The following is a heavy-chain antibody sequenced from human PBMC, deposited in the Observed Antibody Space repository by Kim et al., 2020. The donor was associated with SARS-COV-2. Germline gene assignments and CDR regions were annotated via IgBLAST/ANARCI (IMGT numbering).Heavy chain of an antibody. V-gene: IGHV4-39*01. CDR1: GGSISSSHYY. D-gene: IGHD4-17*01. Sequence: SETLSLTCTVSGGSISSSHYYWGWIRQPPGKGLEWIGSIFYSGTTYYNPSLKSRVTISLDTSKNQFSLKLSSVTAADMAVYYCARHPAMATVTFDYWGQGTLVTVSS. CDR3: ARHPAMATVTFDY. J-gene: IGHJ4*02. CDR2: IFYSGTT.